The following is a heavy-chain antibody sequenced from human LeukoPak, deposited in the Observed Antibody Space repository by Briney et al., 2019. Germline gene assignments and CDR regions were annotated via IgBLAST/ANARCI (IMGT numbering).Heavy chain of an antibody. CDR3: ARAVSLEEQWLPGGY. V-gene: IGHV3-21*01. D-gene: IGHD6-19*01. Sequence: PGGSLRLSCAASGFTFSSYSMNWVRQAPGKGLEWVSSISSSSSSYIYYADSVKGRFTISRDNAKNSLYLQMNSLRAEDTAVYYCARAVSLEEQWLPGGYWGQGTLVTVSS. CDR1: GFTFSSYS. CDR2: ISSSSSSYI. J-gene: IGHJ4*02.